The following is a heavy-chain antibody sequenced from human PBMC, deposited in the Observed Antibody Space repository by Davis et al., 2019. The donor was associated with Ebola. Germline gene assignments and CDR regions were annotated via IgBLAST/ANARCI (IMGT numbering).Heavy chain of an antibody. CDR1: GGSVSSGSYY. Sequence: MPSETLSLTCIVSGGSVSSGSYYWSWIRQPPGKGLEWIGYIYYSGSTNYNPSLKSRVTISVDTSKNQFSLKLSSVTAADTAVYYCARGGMATTRVDYWGQGTLVTVSS. CDR2: IYYSGST. D-gene: IGHD5-24*01. J-gene: IGHJ4*02. CDR3: ARGGMATTRVDY. V-gene: IGHV4-61*01.